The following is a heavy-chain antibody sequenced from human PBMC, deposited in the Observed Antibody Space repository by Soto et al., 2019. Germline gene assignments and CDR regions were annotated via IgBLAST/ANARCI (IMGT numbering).Heavy chain of an antibody. CDR1: GFTFSSYG. CDR2: IWYDGSNK. J-gene: IGHJ5*02. Sequence: GGSLRLSCAASGFTFSSYGMHWVRQAPGKGLEWVAVIWYDGSNKYYADSVKGRFTISRDNSKNTLYLQMNSLRAEDTAVYYCARGEQWLVRSTNWFDPWGQGTLVTVSS. D-gene: IGHD6-19*01. V-gene: IGHV3-33*01. CDR3: ARGEQWLVRSTNWFDP.